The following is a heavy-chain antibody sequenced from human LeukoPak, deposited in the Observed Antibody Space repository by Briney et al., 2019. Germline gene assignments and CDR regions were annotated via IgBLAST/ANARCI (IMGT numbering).Heavy chain of an antibody. CDR2: IIPILGIA. Sequence: AASVKVSCKASGGTFSSYAISWVRQAPGQGLEWMGRIIPILGIANYAQKFQGRVTITADKSTSTAYMELSSLRSGDTAVYYCARGTYRKGIAAAGIDYWGQGTLVTVSS. J-gene: IGHJ4*02. CDR1: GGTFSSYA. D-gene: IGHD6-13*01. V-gene: IGHV1-69*04. CDR3: ARGTYRKGIAAAGIDY.